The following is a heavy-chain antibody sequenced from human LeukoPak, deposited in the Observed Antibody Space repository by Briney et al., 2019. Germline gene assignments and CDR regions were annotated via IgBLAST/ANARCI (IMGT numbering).Heavy chain of an antibody. V-gene: IGHV3-7*01. J-gene: IGHJ4*02. CDR1: GFTFKNCA. CDR2: IKQDGSEK. CDR3: AREGYYYDSSGYTLGYFDY. D-gene: IGHD3-22*01. Sequence: PGGSLRLSCAASGFTFKNCAMHWVRQAPGKGLEWVANIKQDGSEKYYVDSVKGRFTISRDNAKNSLYLQMNSLRAEDTAVYYCAREGYYYDSSGYTLGYFDYWGQGTLVTVSS.